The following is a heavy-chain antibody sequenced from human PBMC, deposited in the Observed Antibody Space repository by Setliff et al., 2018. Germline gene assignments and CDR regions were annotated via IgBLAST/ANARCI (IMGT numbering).Heavy chain of an antibody. D-gene: IGHD2-21*01. CDR1: GGSISSSSHY. CDR3: AKEHVVISYVSNTHQHYGMDV. J-gene: IGHJ6*02. Sequence: PSETLSLTCTVSGGSISSSSHYWGWIRQPPGKGLEWVGRLHTSGSTTYNPSLQSRVTISVDTSKNLLSLTLKSVTAADTAVYYCAKEHVVISYVSNTHQHYGMDVWGQGTTVTVSS. CDR2: LHTSGST. V-gene: IGHV4-39*07.